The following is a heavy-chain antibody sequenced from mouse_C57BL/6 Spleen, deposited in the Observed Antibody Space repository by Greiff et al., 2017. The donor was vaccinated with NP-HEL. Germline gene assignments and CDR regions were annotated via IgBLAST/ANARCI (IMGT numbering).Heavy chain of an antibody. CDR3: ARPPIYYDYLFAD. Sequence: VQLQQSVAELVRPGASVKLSCTASGFNIKNTYMHWVKQRPEQGLEWIGRIDPANGNTKYAPKFQGKATITADTSSNKAYLQLSRLTSEDTAIYYCARPPIYYDYLFADWGQGTLVTVSA. D-gene: IGHD2-4*01. J-gene: IGHJ3*01. CDR1: GFNIKNTY. V-gene: IGHV14-3*01. CDR2: IDPANGNT.